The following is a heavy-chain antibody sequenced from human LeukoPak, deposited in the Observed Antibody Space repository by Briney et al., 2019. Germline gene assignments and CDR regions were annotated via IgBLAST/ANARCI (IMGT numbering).Heavy chain of an antibody. CDR3: ARDRYGDFEDY. CDR2: ISYSGTP. V-gene: IGHV4-30-4*08. Sequence: SETLSLTCNVSGASINTADYYWTWIRQPPGKGLEWIGYISYSGTPYYNPSLNSRVTISLDTSKNQFSPKLNSVTAADTAMYYCARDRYGDFEDYWGHGTLVTVFS. J-gene: IGHJ4*01. D-gene: IGHD4-17*01. CDR1: GASINTADYY.